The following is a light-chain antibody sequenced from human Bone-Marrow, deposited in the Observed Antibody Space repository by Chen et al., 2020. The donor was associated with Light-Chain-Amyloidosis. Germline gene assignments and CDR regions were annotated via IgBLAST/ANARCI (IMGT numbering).Light chain of an antibody. CDR1: NIGRKS. CDR3: QVWDSSSDPPWV. V-gene: IGLV3-21*02. J-gene: IGLJ3*02. CDR2: DDS. Sequence: SYVLTQPPSVSVAPGQTARITCGGNNIGRKSVHWYQQKPGQAPVLVVYDDSYRPSGIPERFSGSNSGNTATLTISRVEAGDEAAYYCQVWDSSSDPPWVFGGGTKLTVL.